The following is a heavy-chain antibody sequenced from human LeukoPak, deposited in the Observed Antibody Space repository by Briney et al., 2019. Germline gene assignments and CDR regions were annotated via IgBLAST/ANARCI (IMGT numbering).Heavy chain of an antibody. V-gene: IGHV3-30*18. Sequence: GRSLRLSCAASGFTFSSYGMHWVRQAPGKGLEGVADISYDGSNKYYADSVKGRFTISRDNSKNTLYLQMNSLRAEDTAVYYCAKIGSYYYDSSGYLGYWGQGTLVTVSS. J-gene: IGHJ4*02. D-gene: IGHD3-22*01. CDR2: ISYDGSNK. CDR1: GFTFSSYG. CDR3: AKIGSYYYDSSGYLGY.